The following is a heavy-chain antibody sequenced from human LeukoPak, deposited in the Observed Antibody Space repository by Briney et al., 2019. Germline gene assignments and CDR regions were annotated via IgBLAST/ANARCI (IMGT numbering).Heavy chain of an antibody. CDR1: GFTFSDYY. J-gene: IGHJ4*02. CDR3: ARHYDYVWGSYRHSSFDY. CDR2: ISSSGSTI. D-gene: IGHD3-16*02. Sequence: GGSLRLSCAASGFTFSDYYMSWIRQAPGKGLEWVSYISSSGSTIYYADSVKGRFTISRDNAKNSLYLQMNSLRAEDTAVYYCARHYDYVWGSYRHSSFDYWGQGTLVTVSS. V-gene: IGHV3-11*04.